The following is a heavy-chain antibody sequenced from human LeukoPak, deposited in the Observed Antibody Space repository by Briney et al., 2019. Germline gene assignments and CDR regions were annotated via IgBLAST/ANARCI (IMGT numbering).Heavy chain of an antibody. Sequence: GGSLRLSCAASGFTFSSYAMSWVRQAPGKGLEWVSTISGSGGSTYSADSVKGRFTISRDNSKNTLYLQMNSLRAEDTAVYYCAKVLTGDYYYDRPRGYCGHGTLVTVSS. CDR2: ISGSGGST. CDR3: AKVLTGDYYYDRPRGY. J-gene: IGHJ4*01. D-gene: IGHD3-22*01. V-gene: IGHV3-23*01. CDR1: GFTFSSYA.